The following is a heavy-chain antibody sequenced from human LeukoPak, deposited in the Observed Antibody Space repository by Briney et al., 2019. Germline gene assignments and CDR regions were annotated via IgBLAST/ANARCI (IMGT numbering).Heavy chain of an antibody. Sequence: SQTLSFTCTVSGGSISSGSYYWSWIRQPAGKGLEWIGRIYTSGSTNYNPSLKSRVTISVDTSKNQFSLKVNSVTAADTAVYYCASSSGNWGQGTLVTVSS. CDR3: ASSSGN. CDR1: GGSISSGSYY. J-gene: IGHJ4*02. V-gene: IGHV4-61*02. CDR2: IYTSGST.